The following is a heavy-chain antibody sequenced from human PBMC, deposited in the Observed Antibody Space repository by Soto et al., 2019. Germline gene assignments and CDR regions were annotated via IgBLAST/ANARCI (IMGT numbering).Heavy chain of an antibody. D-gene: IGHD3-22*01. CDR1: GFSFKTYS. Sequence: PGGSLRLSCAASGFSFKTYSMNWVRQAPGKGLEWVSYVSRSSSTISYADSVKGRLTISRDNAKNSLYLQMNSLRDEDTAVYYCARDPGYYDSSGYYYKAFDIWGQGTMVTVSS. CDR2: VSRSSSTI. J-gene: IGHJ3*02. CDR3: ARDPGYYDSSGYYYKAFDI. V-gene: IGHV3-48*02.